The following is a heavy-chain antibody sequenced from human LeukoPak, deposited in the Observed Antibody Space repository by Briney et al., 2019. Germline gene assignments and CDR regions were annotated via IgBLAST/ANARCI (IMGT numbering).Heavy chain of an antibody. CDR1: GGSISSGGYY. D-gene: IGHD2-21*01. CDR3: ARDHSPPGWFDP. J-gene: IGHJ5*02. V-gene: IGHV4-31*03. CDR2: IYYSGST. Sequence: SETLSLTCTVSGGSISSGGYYWSWIRQHPGKGLEWIGYIYYSGSTYYNPSLKSRVTISVDTSKNQFSLKLSSVTAADTAVYYRARDHSPPGWFDPWGQGTLVTVSS.